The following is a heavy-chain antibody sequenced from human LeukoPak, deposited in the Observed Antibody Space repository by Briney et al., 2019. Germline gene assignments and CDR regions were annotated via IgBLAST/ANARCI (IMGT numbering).Heavy chain of an antibody. J-gene: IGHJ4*02. CDR1: GFTFRTYA. D-gene: IGHD1-26*01. V-gene: IGHV3-64D*06. Sequence: GGSLRLSCSASGFTFRTYAMYWVRQAPGKGLEYVSSINGNGVSTDYADSVKGRFTISRDNSKTTLFLQMSSLRAEDTAVYYCVKVAVGATFDYWGQGALVTVSS. CDR2: INGNGVST. CDR3: VKVAVGATFDY.